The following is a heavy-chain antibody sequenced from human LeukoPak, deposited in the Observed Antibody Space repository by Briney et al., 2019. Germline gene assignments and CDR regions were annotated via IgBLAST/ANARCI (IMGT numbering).Heavy chain of an antibody. CDR2: IIPIFGTA. CDR1: GGTFSSYA. J-gene: IGHJ5*02. V-gene: IGHV1-69*13. CDR3: ARDFSRNDFWSGSNWFDP. Sequence: ASVKVSCKASGGTFSSYAISWVRQAPGQGLEWMGGIIPIFGTANYAQKFQGRVTITADESTSTAYMELSSLRSEDTAVYYCARDFSRNDFWSGSNWFDPWGQGTLVTVS. D-gene: IGHD3-3*01.